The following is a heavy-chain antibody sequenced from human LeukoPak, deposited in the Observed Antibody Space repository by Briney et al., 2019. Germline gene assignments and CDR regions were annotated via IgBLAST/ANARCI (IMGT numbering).Heavy chain of an antibody. CDR3: ARAIVATGIDY. Sequence: GGSLRLSCAASGFTASGYWMHWVRQHPARGLMWLSYITEDGSGKSYEDSVRGRFTISRDNAKNTVHLQMNSLRAEDTAVYYCARAIVATGIDYWGQGTLVTVSS. J-gene: IGHJ4*02. CDR1: GFTASGYW. D-gene: IGHD5-12*01. V-gene: IGHV3-74*01. CDR2: ITEDGSGK.